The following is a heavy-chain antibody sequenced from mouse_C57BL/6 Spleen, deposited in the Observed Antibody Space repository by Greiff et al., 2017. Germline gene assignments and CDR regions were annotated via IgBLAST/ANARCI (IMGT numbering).Heavy chain of an antibody. V-gene: IGHV1-20*01. CDR2: INPYNGDT. J-gene: IGHJ2*01. Sequence: EVQLQQSGPELVKPGASVKISCKASGYSFTGYFMNWVMQSHGKSLEWIGRINPYNGDTFYNQKFKGKATLTVDKSSSTAHMELRSLTSEDSAVYYCARSPYYGSSPFDYWGQGTTLTVSS. CDR3: ARSPYYGSSPFDY. D-gene: IGHD1-1*01. CDR1: GYSFTGYF.